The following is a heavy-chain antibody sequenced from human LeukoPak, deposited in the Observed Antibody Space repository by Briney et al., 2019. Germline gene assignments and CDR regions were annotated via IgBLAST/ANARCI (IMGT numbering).Heavy chain of an antibody. CDR2: INTNTGNP. J-gene: IGHJ4*02. CDR3: ARDSSMVTFDY. V-gene: IGHV7-4-1*02. D-gene: IGHD4-17*01. Sequence: ASVKVSCKASGGTFNSYAISWVRQAPGQGLEWMGWINTNTGNPTYAQGFTGRFVFSLDTSVSTAYLQISSLKAEDTAVYYCARDSSMVTFDYWGQGTLVTVSS. CDR1: GGTFNSYA.